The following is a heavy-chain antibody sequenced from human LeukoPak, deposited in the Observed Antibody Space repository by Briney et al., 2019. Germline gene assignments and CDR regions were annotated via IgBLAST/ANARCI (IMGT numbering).Heavy chain of an antibody. J-gene: IGHJ5*02. V-gene: IGHV4-59*01. Sequence: PSETLSLTCTVSGGSISSYYWGWIRQPPGKGLEWIGYTYYSGSTNYNPSLKSRVTISVDTSKKQFSLKLSSVTAADTAVYYCARFLGTGPEDVDWFDPWGQGTLVTVSS. D-gene: IGHD7-27*01. CDR2: TYYSGST. CDR3: ARFLGTGPEDVDWFDP. CDR1: GGSISSYY.